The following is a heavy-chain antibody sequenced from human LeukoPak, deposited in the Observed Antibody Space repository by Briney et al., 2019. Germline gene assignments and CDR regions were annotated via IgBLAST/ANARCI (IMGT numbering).Heavy chain of an antibody. CDR1: GGSFSGYY. J-gene: IGHJ4*02. V-gene: IGHV4-34*01. D-gene: IGHD6-13*01. CDR2: INHSGST. CDR3: ARLVRSSSWYGPTLLDY. Sequence: PSETLSLTCAVYGGSFSGYYWSWIRQLPGKGLEWIGEINHSGSTNYNPSLKGRVTISVDTSKNQFSLKLSSVTAADTAVYYCARLVRSSSWYGPTLLDYWGQGTLVTVSS.